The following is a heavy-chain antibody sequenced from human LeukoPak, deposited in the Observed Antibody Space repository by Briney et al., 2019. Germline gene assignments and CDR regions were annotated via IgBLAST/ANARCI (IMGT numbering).Heavy chain of an antibody. Sequence: ASVKVSCKASGDTFTGYDMHWVRQAPGQGLEWMGWINPNSGRTNYAQKFQGRVTMTRDTSISTAYMELSRLRSDDTAVYYCARDCGRGGDSSVQVNCGHRTLLTVSS. J-gene: IGHJ4*01. CDR3: ARDCGRGGDSSVQVN. CDR1: GDTFTGYD. CDR2: INPNSGRT. V-gene: IGHV1-2*02. D-gene: IGHD2-21*02.